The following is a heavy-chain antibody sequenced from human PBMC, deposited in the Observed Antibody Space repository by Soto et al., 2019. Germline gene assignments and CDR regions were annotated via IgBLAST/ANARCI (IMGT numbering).Heavy chain of an antibody. Sequence: ASVKVSCKASGYTFTSYDINWVRQATGQGLEWMGWMNPNSGNTGYAQEFQGRVTMTRNTSISTAYMELSSLRSEDTAVYYCARGRFDDFWSGYYTVGDYYYYYYMDVWGKGTTVTVSS. J-gene: IGHJ6*03. CDR2: MNPNSGNT. CDR1: GYTFTSYD. V-gene: IGHV1-8*01. CDR3: ARGRFDDFWSGYYTVGDYYYYYYMDV. D-gene: IGHD3-3*01.